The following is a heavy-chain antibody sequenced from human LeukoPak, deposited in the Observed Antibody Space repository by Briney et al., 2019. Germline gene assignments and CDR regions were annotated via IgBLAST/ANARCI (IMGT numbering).Heavy chain of an antibody. V-gene: IGHV3-23*01. Sequence: PGGSLRLSCAASGFTFSSYAMNWVRQAPGKGLEWVSAISGTGSRTYYADSVKGRFTISRDNPKNTLYLQMKSLRVEHTARYYCAKGLTGYSNYGMDVWGQGTTVTVSS. CDR3: AKGLTGYSNYGMDV. CDR2: ISGTGSRT. CDR1: GFTFSSYA. D-gene: IGHD3-9*01. J-gene: IGHJ6*02.